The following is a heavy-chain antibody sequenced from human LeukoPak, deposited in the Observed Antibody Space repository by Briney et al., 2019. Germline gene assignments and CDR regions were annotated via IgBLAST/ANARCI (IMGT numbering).Heavy chain of an antibody. CDR1: GGSISSYY. J-gene: IGHJ6*03. Sequence: SETLSLTCTVSGGSISSYYWSWIRQPPGKGLEWIGYIYYSGSTNYNPSPKSRVTISVDTSKNQFSLKLSSVTAADTAVYYCARLGYYYYMDVWGKGTTVTVSS. CDR2: IYYSGST. V-gene: IGHV4-59*01. CDR3: ARLGYYYYMDV.